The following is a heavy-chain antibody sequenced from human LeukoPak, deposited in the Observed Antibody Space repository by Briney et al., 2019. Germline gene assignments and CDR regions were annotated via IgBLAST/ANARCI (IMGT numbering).Heavy chain of an antibody. CDR3: AKDDDFWSGSLGLFDY. J-gene: IGHJ4*02. CDR2: MYYDGSTK. Sequence: GRSLRLSCAASGFTFSYYGMHWVRQAPGKGLEWVAVMYYDGSTKYYTDSVKGRFTISRDNSKSTLYLQMNSLRAEDTAVYYCAKDDDFWSGSLGLFDYWGQGTLVTVSS. V-gene: IGHV3-33*06. CDR1: GFTFSYYG. D-gene: IGHD3-3*01.